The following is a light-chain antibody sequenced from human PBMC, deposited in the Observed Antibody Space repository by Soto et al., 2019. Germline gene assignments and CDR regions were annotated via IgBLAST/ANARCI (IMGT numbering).Light chain of an antibody. Sequence: EIVLTQSPGPLSLSPGERATLSCRASQSVSSSYLAWYQQKPGQAPRLLIDGASSRATGIPDRFSGSGSGTDFTLTISRLEPEDFAVYYCQQYGSSPPYTFGQGTKLEIK. CDR3: QQYGSSPPYT. CDR2: GAS. J-gene: IGKJ2*01. V-gene: IGKV3-20*01. CDR1: QSVSSSY.